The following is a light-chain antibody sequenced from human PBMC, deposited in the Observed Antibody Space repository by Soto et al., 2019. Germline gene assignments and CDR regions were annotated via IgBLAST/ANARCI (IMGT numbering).Light chain of an antibody. CDR1: SSDVGAYGY. Sequence: QSALTQPASVSGSPGQSITISCTGTSSDVGAYGYVSWYQQHPGKAPQLMIYEVTNRPSGISYRFSGSKSGNTASLTISGLQAEDEADYYCSSYSSSSTLYVFGTGTQLTVL. CDR3: SSYSSSSTLYV. J-gene: IGLJ1*01. CDR2: EVT. V-gene: IGLV2-14*01.